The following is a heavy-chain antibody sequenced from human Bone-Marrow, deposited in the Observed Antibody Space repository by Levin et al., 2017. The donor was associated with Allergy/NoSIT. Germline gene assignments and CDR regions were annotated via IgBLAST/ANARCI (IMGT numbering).Heavy chain of an antibody. D-gene: IGHD2-15*01. J-gene: IGHJ4*02. CDR2: ITAYNGNT. CDR1: GYTFISSG. CDR3: ARNQHCRGGTCYPTSMDY. Sequence: GESLKISCKASGYTFISSGISWVRQAPGQGLEWMGWITAYNGNTKYAQKLQGRVTMTTDTSTSTAYMELRSLRSDDTAVYFCARNQHCRGGTCYPTSMDYWGQGTLVTVSP. V-gene: IGHV1-18*01.